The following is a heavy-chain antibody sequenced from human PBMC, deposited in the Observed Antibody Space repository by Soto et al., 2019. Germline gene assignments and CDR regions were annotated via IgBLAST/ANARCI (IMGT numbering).Heavy chain of an antibody. CDR3: ARRDGSGSYFCFYGMDX. V-gene: IGHV5-51*01. D-gene: IGHD3-10*01. J-gene: IGHJ6*02. CDR1: GYNFASYW. Sequence: PVESLKIYWKGSGYNFASYWIAWVRQMPGKGLELMGIIFTGDSDTRYSPSFQGQVTISADKSINTAYLQWSSLKYSDIATYYCARRDGSGSYFCFYGMDXWGQGTTVT. CDR2: IFTGDSDT.